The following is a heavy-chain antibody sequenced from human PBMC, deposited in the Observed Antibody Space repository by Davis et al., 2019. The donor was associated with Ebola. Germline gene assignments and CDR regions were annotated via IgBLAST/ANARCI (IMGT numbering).Heavy chain of an antibody. D-gene: IGHD6-19*01. CDR1: GGSFSGYY. J-gene: IGHJ4*02. V-gene: IGHV4-34*01. Sequence: SETLSLTCAVYGGSFSGYYWSWIRQPPGKGLEWIGEINHSGSTNYNPSLKSRVTISVDTSKNQFSLKLSSVTAADTAVYYCASCIAVAGFDYWGQGTLVTVSS. CDR2: INHSGST. CDR3: ASCIAVAGFDY.